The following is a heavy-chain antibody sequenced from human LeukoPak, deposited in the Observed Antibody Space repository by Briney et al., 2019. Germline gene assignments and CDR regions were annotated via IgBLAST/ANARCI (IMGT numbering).Heavy chain of an antibody. D-gene: IGHD3-3*01. V-gene: IGHV3-30*04. Sequence: GGSLRLSCAASGFTFSSYAMHWVRQAPGKGLEWVAVISYDGSNKYYADSVKGRFTISRDNSKNTLYLQMNSLRAEDTAVYYCARAEGYDFWSGYRNFDYWGQGTLVTVSS. CDR3: ARAEGYDFWSGYRNFDY. CDR2: ISYDGSNK. J-gene: IGHJ4*02. CDR1: GFTFSSYA.